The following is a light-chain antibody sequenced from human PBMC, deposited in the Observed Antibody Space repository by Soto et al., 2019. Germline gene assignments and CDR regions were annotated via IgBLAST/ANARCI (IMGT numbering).Light chain of an antibody. J-gene: IGKJ4*01. Sequence: EIVMTQSPVTLSVSPGERATLSCRASQSVTNSYLARYQQKPGQAPRLLIFGASTRAAGIPARFSGSGSGTEFTLTISSLQSEDFAVYYCQQYSNWPLTFGGGTKVDIK. CDR3: QQYSNWPLT. V-gene: IGKV3-15*01. CDR1: QSVTNSY. CDR2: GAS.